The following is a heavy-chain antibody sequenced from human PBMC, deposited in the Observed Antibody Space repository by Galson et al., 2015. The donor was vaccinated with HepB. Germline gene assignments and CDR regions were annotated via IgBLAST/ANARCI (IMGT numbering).Heavy chain of an antibody. J-gene: IGHJ4*02. Sequence: QSGAEVKKPGESLKVSCKASGYSLSDHNIHWVRQAPGQGLEWMGWISPKYGGTKNAQKFQGRVTMTRDTSISTAYMELSSLGSDDTAVYYCTRGGGRYHVDYWGQGTLVTVSS. D-gene: IGHD2-15*01. CDR1: GYSLSDHN. CDR2: ISPKYGGT. CDR3: TRGGGRYHVDY. V-gene: IGHV1-2*02.